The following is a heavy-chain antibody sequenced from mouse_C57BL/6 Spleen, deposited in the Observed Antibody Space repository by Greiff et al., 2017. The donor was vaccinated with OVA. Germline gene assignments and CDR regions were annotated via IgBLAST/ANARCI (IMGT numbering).Heavy chain of an antibody. CDR2: INYDGSST. V-gene: IGHV5-16*01. CDR1: GFTFSDYY. CDR3: ARGGNYPYYAMDY. D-gene: IGHD2-1*01. J-gene: IGHJ4*01. Sequence: DVKLVESEGGLVQPGSSMKLSCTASGFTFSDYYMAWVRQVPEKGLEWVANINYDGSSTYYLDSLKSRFIISRDNAKNILYLQMSSLKSEDTATYDCARGGNYPYYAMDYWGQGTSVTVSS.